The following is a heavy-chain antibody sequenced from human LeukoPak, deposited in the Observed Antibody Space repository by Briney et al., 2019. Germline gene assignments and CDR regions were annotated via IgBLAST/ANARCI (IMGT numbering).Heavy chain of an antibody. J-gene: IGHJ6*04. Sequence: SGGSLRLSCAAPGFTFSSYSMNWVRQAPGKGLEWVSYISSSSSTIYYAHSVKGRFTISRDNAKNSLYLQMNSLRAEDTAVYYCAELGITMIGGVWGKGTTVTISS. CDR2: ISSSSSTI. CDR1: GFTFSSYS. D-gene: IGHD3-10*02. CDR3: AELGITMIGGV. V-gene: IGHV3-48*04.